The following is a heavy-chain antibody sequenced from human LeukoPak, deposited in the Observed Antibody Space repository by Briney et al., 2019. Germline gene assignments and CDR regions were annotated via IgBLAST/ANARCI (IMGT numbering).Heavy chain of an antibody. Sequence: ASVKVSCKASGYTFTDYYMHWVRQAPGQGLEWMGWINPNSGGTNYAQKFQGRVTMTRDTSISTAYMELSRLRSDDTAVYYCARASYYYDSSGYPGYYFDYWGQGTLVSVSS. D-gene: IGHD3-22*01. CDR1: GYTFTDYY. CDR3: ARASYYYDSSGYPGYYFDY. CDR2: INPNSGGT. J-gene: IGHJ4*02. V-gene: IGHV1-2*02.